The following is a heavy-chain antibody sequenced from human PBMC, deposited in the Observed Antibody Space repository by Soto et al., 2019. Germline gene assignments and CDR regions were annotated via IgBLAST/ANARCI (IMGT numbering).Heavy chain of an antibody. CDR1: GYTFTSYG. J-gene: IGHJ5*02. D-gene: IGHD2-2*01. CDR3: ARGRYCSSTSCYAPVAPNWFDP. V-gene: IGHV1-18*01. Sequence: ASVKVSCKASGYTFTSYGISWVRQAPGQGLEWMGWISAYNGNTNYAQKLQGRVTMTTDTSTSTAYMELRSLRSDDTAVYYCARGRYCSSTSCYAPVAPNWFDPWGQGTLVTVSS. CDR2: ISAYNGNT.